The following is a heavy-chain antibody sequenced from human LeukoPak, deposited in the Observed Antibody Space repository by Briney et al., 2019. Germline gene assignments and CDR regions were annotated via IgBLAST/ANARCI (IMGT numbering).Heavy chain of an antibody. CDR1: GFTVSSNY. V-gene: IGHV3-53*01. Sequence: GGSLRLSCAASGFTVSSNYMSWVRQAPGKGLEWVSVIYSGGSTYYADSVKGRSTISRDNSKNTLYLQMNSLRAEDTAVYYCARITMVRGADYGMDVWGQGTTVTVSS. CDR2: IYSGGST. J-gene: IGHJ6*02. D-gene: IGHD3-10*01. CDR3: ARITMVRGADYGMDV.